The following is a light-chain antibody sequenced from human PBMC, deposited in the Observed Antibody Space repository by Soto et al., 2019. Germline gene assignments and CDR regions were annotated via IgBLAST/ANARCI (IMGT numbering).Light chain of an antibody. CDR3: QQRTKT. V-gene: IGKV3-11*01. Sequence: EIVLTQSPVTLCRSTGERATLSCRASQSVSTYLAWYQQKPGQAPRLLIYDASNRATGIPARFSGSGSGTDFTLTISSLEPEDFAVYYCQQRTKTFGQGTRLEIK. J-gene: IGKJ5*01. CDR2: DAS. CDR1: QSVSTY.